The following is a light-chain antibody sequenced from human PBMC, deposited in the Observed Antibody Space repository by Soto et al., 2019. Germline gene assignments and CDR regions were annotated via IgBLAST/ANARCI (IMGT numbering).Light chain of an antibody. CDR1: SSNIGAGYD. J-gene: IGLJ3*02. CDR2: GSS. Sequence: QLVLTQPPSVSGAPGQRVTISCTGSSSNIGAGYDVHWYQQLPGRAPKLLIYGSSNRPSGVPDRISGSKSGTSASLAITGLQAEDEADHYCQSYDNNLSGGVFGGGTKLTVL. CDR3: QSYDNNLSGGV. V-gene: IGLV1-40*01.